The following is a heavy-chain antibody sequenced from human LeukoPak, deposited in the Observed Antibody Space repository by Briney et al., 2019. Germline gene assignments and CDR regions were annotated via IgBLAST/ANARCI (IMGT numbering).Heavy chain of an antibody. J-gene: IGHJ6*03. Sequence: SVKVSCKASGGTFSSYAISWVRQAPGQGLEWMGGIIPIFGTANYAQKFQGRVTITTDESTSTAYMELSSLRSEGTAVYYCARDRNHGSPYYYYYMDVWGKGTTVTVSS. CDR2: IIPIFGTA. CDR3: ARDRNHGSPYYYYYMDV. CDR1: GGTFSSYA. V-gene: IGHV1-69*05.